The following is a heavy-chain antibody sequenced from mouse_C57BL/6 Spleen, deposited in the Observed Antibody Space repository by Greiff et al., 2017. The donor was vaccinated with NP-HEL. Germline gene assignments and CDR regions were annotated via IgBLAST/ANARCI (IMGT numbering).Heavy chain of an antibody. CDR3: ARRTVVAPDYFDY. D-gene: IGHD1-1*01. Sequence: QVQLQQPGAELVKPGASVKMSCKASGYTFTSYWITWVKQRPGQGLEWIGDIYPGSGSTNYNERFKSKATLTVDTSSSTAYMQLSSLTSEDSAVYYCARRTVVAPDYFDYWGQGTTLTVSS. CDR1: GYTFTSYW. J-gene: IGHJ2*01. CDR2: IYPGSGST. V-gene: IGHV1-55*01.